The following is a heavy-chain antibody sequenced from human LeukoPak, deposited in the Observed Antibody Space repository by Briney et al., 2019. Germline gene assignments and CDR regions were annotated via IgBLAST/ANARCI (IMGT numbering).Heavy chain of an antibody. CDR1: GGSISSYY. V-gene: IGHV4-4*07. Sequence: SETLSLTCTVSGGSISSYYWSWIRQPAGKGLEWIGRIYTSGSTNYNPSLKSRVTMSVDTSKNQFSLKLSSVTAADTAVYYCARGRKQLVLYYYYYMDVWGKGTTVTVSS. CDR3: ARGRKQLVLYYYYYMDV. J-gene: IGHJ6*03. D-gene: IGHD6-6*01. CDR2: IYTSGST.